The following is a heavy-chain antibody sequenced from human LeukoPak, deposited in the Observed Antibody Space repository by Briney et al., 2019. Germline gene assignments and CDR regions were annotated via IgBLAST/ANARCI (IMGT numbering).Heavy chain of an antibody. Sequence: GESLKISCQGSGYSFTSYWIGWVRQMPGKGLEWMGIIYPGDSDTRYSPSFQGQVTISADKSISTAYLQWSSLKASDTAMYYCASPARYCSSTSCYDILGYWGQGTLVTVSS. CDR3: ASPARYCSSTSCYDILGY. D-gene: IGHD2-2*01. J-gene: IGHJ4*02. CDR2: IYPGDSDT. CDR1: GYSFTSYW. V-gene: IGHV5-51*01.